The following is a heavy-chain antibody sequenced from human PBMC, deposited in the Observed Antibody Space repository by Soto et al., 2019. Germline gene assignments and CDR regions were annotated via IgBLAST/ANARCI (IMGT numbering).Heavy chain of an antibody. CDR1: GYTFTSYG. V-gene: IGHV1-18*01. Sequence: QVQLVQSGAEVKKPGASVKVSCKASGYTFTSYGISWVRQAPGQGLEWMGWISAYNGNTKYAQKLQGRVPMTTDTSASRDYMEMRSLRSEDTAVDYGARDLEVALIDYWGQGTLVTVSS. CDR2: ISAYNGNT. D-gene: IGHD6-19*01. CDR3: ARDLEVALIDY. J-gene: IGHJ4*02.